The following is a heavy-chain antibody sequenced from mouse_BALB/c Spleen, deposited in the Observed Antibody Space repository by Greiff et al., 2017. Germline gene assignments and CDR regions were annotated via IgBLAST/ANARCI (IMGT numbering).Heavy chain of an antibody. J-gene: IGHJ3*01. Sequence: QVHVKQSGAELVRPGSSVKISCKASGYAFSSYWMNWVKQRPGQGLEWIGQIYPGDGDTNYNGKFKGKATLTADKSSSTAYMQLSSLTSEDSAVYFCARWTTSFAYWGQGTLVTVSA. CDR1: GYAFSSYW. V-gene: IGHV1-80*01. CDR2: IYPGDGDT. CDR3: ARWTTSFAY. D-gene: IGHD2-13*01.